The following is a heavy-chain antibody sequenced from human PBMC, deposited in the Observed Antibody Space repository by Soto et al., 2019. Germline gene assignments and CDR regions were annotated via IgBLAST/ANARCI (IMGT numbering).Heavy chain of an antibody. CDR1: GGSFSGYY. CDR3: ARGPRKLIY. V-gene: IGHV4-34*01. D-gene: IGHD1-1*01. Sequence: SETLSLSCAVSGGSFSGYYWTWIRQPPGKGLEWIGEINHSGSTNYNPSLQSRVTISIDTSKNQFSLNVSSVTAADTAVYYCARGPRKLIYWGQGTLVTVSS. CDR2: INHSGST. J-gene: IGHJ4*02.